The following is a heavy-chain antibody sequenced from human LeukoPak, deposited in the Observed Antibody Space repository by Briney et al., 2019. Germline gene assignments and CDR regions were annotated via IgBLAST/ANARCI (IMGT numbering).Heavy chain of an antibody. CDR1: GFIFSGYW. CDR3: ARGGGWHAILGVVQYMDV. V-gene: IGHV3-74*01. CDR2: IDNGGSGT. D-gene: IGHD3-3*01. J-gene: IGHJ6*03. Sequence: GGSVTLFCAASGFIFSGYWMQWVRQVPEKGLVLVSRIDNGGSGTTYADSETGRFPVSRDKATNKMYLEMNCLRVEDTAIYYCARGGGWHAILGVVQYMDVWGKGTPVTVSS.